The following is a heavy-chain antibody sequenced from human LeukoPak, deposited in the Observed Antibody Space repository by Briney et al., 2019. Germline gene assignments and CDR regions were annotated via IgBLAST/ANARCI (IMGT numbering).Heavy chain of an antibody. CDR2: IYYSGST. CDR3: ARRPMPTYYYDSSGSSYYFDY. CDR1: GGSISSGSYY. D-gene: IGHD3-22*01. Sequence: PSQTLSLTCTASGGSISSGSYYWSWIRQPPGKGLEWIGSIYYSGSTYYNPSLKSRVTISVDTSKNQFSLKLSSVTAADTAVYYCARRPMPTYYYDSSGSSYYFDYWGQGTLVTVSS. V-gene: IGHV4-39*07. J-gene: IGHJ4*02.